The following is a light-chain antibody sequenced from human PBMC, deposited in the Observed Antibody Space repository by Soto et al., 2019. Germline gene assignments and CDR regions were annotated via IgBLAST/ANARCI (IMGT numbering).Light chain of an antibody. CDR2: DAS. V-gene: IGKV1-5*01. J-gene: IGKJ3*01. Sequence: DIPMTQSPSTLSASVGDRVTITCRASQSISSWLAWYQQKPGKAPKLLIYDASSLESGVPSRFSGSGSGTEFTLTISSLQPDDFATYYCQQYNSYQGTFGPGTKVDIK. CDR3: QQYNSYQGT. CDR1: QSISSW.